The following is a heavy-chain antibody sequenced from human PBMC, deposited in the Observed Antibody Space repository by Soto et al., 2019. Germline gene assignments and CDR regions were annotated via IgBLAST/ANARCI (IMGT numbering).Heavy chain of an antibody. J-gene: IGHJ5*01. V-gene: IGHV4-31*03. CDR1: GGSITRGGSY. Sequence: QVQLQESGPGLVKPSQTLSLTCTVSGGSITRGGSYWSWLRQHPEKGLEWIGYVAYSGDTYYNPSLKSRVTFLVDMSKNLLSLRLSSVTAADTAVYYCARAWLEYNWVDSWGQGTLVTVSS. D-gene: IGHD5-12*01. CDR2: VAYSGDT. CDR3: ARAWLEYNWVDS.